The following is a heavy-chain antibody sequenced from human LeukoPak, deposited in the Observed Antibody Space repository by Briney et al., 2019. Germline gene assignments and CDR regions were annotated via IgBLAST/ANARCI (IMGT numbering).Heavy chain of an antibody. CDR2: IYYSGST. Sequence: TSETLSLTCTVSGGSISSSSYYWGWIRQPPGKGLEWFGSIYYSGSTYYNPSLKSRVTISVDTSKNQFSLKLSSVTAADTAVYYCARTYSSSSPDFDYWGQGTLVTVSS. D-gene: IGHD6-6*01. CDR3: ARTYSSSSPDFDY. J-gene: IGHJ4*02. CDR1: GGSISSSSYY. V-gene: IGHV4-39*07.